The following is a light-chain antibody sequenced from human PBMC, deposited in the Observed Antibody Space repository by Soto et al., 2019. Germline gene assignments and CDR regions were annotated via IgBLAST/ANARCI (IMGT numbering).Light chain of an antibody. CDR3: QQRSNWPPLT. Sequence: DIVLTQSPATLSLSPGERATLSCTASQSVSSYLAWYQQKPGQARRLLIYDASNRATGIPARFSGTGSGTDFTLTISSLEPEDFAVYYCQQRSNWPPLTFGGGTKVDIK. J-gene: IGKJ4*01. CDR2: DAS. CDR1: QSVSSY. V-gene: IGKV3-11*01.